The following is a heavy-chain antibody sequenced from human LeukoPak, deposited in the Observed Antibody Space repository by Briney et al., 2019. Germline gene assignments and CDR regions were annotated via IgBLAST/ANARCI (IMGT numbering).Heavy chain of an antibody. D-gene: IGHD6-19*01. CDR3: ARQVVAVAGTGYFDY. CDR2: IYYSGST. CDR1: GFTVSSNY. J-gene: IGHJ4*02. Sequence: PGGSLRPSCAASGFTVSSNYMSWVRQPPGKGLEWIGSIYYSGSTYYNASLKSRGTISVDTSKNQFSLKLNSVTAADTAVYFCARQVVAVAGTGYFDYWGQGTLVTVSS. V-gene: IGHV4-39*01.